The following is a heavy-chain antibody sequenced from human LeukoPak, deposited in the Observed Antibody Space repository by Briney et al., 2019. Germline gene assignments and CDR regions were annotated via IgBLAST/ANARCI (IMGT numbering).Heavy chain of an antibody. J-gene: IGHJ4*02. V-gene: IGHV3-21*01. CDR3: ARVGYYYDSSGYLFDY. Sequence: SGGSLRLSCAASGFTFSSYSMNWVRQAPGKGLEWVSSISSSSSYIYYADSVKGRFTISRDNAKNSLYLQMNSLRAEDTAVYYCARVGYYYDSSGYLFDYWGQGTLVTVSS. CDR2: ISSSSSYI. D-gene: IGHD3-22*01. CDR1: GFTFSSYS.